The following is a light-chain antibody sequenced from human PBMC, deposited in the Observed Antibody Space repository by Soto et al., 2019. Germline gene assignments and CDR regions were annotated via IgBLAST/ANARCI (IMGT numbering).Light chain of an antibody. CDR1: SSNIGAGYD. J-gene: IGLJ1*01. CDR2: GNS. V-gene: IGLV1-40*01. Sequence: QSALTQPPSVSGAPGQRVTISWTGSSSNIGAGYDVHWYQQLPGTAPKLLIYGNSNRPSGVPDRFSGSKSGTSASLAITGLQAEDEADYYCQSYDSSLSAFYVFGTGTKVTVL. CDR3: QSYDSSLSAFYV.